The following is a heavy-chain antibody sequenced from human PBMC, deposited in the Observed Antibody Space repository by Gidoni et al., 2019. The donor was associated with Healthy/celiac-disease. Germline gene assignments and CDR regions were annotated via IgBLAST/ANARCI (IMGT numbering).Heavy chain of an antibody. Sequence: QVQLQESGPGLVTPSETLSLPCSVSGGSISSYYWSWIRQPPGKGLEWIGYIEYSGSTNYNPSIKSRVTISVDTSKNQFSLKLSSVTAADTAVYYCARDLIEGSLHVHYGMDVWGQGTTVTVSS. CDR1: GGSISSYY. CDR2: IEYSGST. D-gene: IGHD3-9*01. J-gene: IGHJ6*02. CDR3: ARDLIEGSLHVHYGMDV. V-gene: IGHV4-59*01.